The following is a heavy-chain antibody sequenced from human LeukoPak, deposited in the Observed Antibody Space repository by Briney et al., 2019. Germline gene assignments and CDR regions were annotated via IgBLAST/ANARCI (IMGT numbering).Heavy chain of an antibody. CDR1: GGTFSSYA. J-gene: IGHJ4*02. CDR3: ARGGSVIVVAPFDY. V-gene: IGHV1-69*13. D-gene: IGHD3-22*01. Sequence: ASVKVSCKASGGTFSSYAISWVRQAPGQGLEWMGEVIPIFGTANYAQKFQGRVTITAYESTSTAYMELSSLRSEDTAVYYCARGGSVIVVAPFDYWGQGTLVTVSS. CDR2: VIPIFGTA.